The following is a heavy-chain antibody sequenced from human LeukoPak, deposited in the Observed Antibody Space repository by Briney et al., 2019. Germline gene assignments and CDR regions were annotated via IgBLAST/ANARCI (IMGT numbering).Heavy chain of an antibody. V-gene: IGHV1-69*04. Sequence: GASVKVSCKASGYTFTSYGISWVRQAPGQGLEWMGRIIPILGIANYAQKFQGRVTITADKSTSTAYMELSSLRSEDTAVYYCARDKQWLGKLNPVYYYYGMDVWGQGTTVTVSS. CDR2: IIPILGIA. D-gene: IGHD6-19*01. J-gene: IGHJ6*02. CDR1: GYTFTSYG. CDR3: ARDKQWLGKLNPVYYYYGMDV.